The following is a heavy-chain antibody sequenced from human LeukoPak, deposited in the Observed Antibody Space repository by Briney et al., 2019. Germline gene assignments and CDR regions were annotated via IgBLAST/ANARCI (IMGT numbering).Heavy chain of an antibody. CDR1: GFTFSSYW. Sequence: GGSLRLSCAASGFTFSSYWMSWVRQAPGKGLEWVANIKQDGSEKYYVDSVKGRFTISGDNAKNSLYLQMNSLRAEDTAVYYCARDSWEPYFDYWGQGTLVTVSS. V-gene: IGHV3-7*01. CDR3: ARDSWEPYFDY. CDR2: IKQDGSEK. D-gene: IGHD1-26*01. J-gene: IGHJ4*02.